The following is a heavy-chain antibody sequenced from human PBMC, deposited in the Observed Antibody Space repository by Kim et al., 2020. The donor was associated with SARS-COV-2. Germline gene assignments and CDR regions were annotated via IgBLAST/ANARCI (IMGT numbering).Heavy chain of an antibody. V-gene: IGHV4-31*03. J-gene: IGHJ5*02. Sequence: SETLSLTCTVSGGSISSGGYYWSWIRQHPGKGLEWIGYIYYSGSTYYNPSLKSRVTISVDTSKNQFSLKLSSVTAADTAVYYCARARVSSWYNWFDPWGQGTLVTVSS. CDR1: GGSISSGGYY. CDR2: IYYSGST. CDR3: ARARVSSWYNWFDP. D-gene: IGHD6-13*01.